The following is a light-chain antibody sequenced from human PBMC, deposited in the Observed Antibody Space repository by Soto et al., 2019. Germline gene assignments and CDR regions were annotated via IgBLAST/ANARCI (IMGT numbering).Light chain of an antibody. J-gene: IGKJ5*01. Sequence: EIVLTQSPTTLCVSPGERATLSCRASQFIDNNLAWYQQKPGQAPRLLIYDASTRATGIPARFRGSGSGTEFTLTVNSLQSEDFAVYYCQQYNNWRTFGQGTRLEIK. CDR2: DAS. CDR3: QQYNNWRT. V-gene: IGKV3-15*01. CDR1: QFIDNN.